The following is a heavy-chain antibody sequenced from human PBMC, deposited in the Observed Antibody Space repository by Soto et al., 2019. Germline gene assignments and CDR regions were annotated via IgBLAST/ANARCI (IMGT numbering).Heavy chain of an antibody. CDR1: GFPFSSYG. CDR3: AKDRGVIQLWFDYYYYGMDV. V-gene: IGHV3-30*18. D-gene: IGHD5-18*01. J-gene: IGHJ6*02. CDR2: ISYDGSNK. Sequence: GGSLRLSCAASGFPFSSYGMHWVRQAPGKGLEWVAVISYDGSNKYYAGSVKGRFTISRDNSKNTLYLQMNSLRAEDTAVYYCAKDRGVIQLWFDYYYYGMDVWGQGTTVTVSS.